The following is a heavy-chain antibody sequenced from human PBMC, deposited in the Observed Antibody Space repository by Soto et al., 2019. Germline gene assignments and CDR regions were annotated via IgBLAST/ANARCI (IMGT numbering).Heavy chain of an antibody. CDR2: IFWDDDR. D-gene: IGHD5-18*01. CDR1: GFLLSANGVA. Sequence: QITLKDSGPTVVKPTQTVTLTCAVSGFLLSANGVAVGWIRQSPGQALEWIALIFWDDDRRYSPSLAARLTINKDTSRNQVVLTMTNVHPVDTGTSFCAQQKQTGYRLFDTLGRGTLVTVTS. V-gene: IGHV2-5*02. J-gene: IGHJ4*02. CDR3: AQQKQTGYRLFDT.